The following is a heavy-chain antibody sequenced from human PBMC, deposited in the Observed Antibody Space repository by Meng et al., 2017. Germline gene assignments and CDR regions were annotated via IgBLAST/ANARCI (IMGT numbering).Heavy chain of an antibody. CDR1: GYSLTAYY. Sequence: VQVGQAGAECRQPGAAVKGSCKHSGYSLTAYYILWLRQAPGQGLEWMGRIDPNSGVTEYAHKFHGRVTVTEDTSISTAYMELRRLTSDDTAVYYCARDEDISAAGKLFGDYWGQGTLVTVSS. V-gene: IGHV1-2*02. CDR3: ARDEDISAAGKLFGDY. CDR2: IDPNSGVT. D-gene: IGHD6-13*01. J-gene: IGHJ4*02.